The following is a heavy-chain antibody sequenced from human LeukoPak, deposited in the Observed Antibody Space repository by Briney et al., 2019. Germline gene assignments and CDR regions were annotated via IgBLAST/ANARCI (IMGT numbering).Heavy chain of an antibody. CDR1: GGSFSGYY. V-gene: IGHV4-34*01. J-gene: IGHJ5*02. CDR3: GRRGSYSSSSRYWFDP. D-gene: IGHD6-6*01. CDR2: INHSGST. Sequence: SETLSLTCAVYGGSFSGYYWSWIRQPPGKGLEWIGEINHSGSTSYNPSLKSRATISLDKSKNQFSLKLNSVTAADTAIYYCGRRGSYSSSSRYWFDPWGQGTLVTVSS.